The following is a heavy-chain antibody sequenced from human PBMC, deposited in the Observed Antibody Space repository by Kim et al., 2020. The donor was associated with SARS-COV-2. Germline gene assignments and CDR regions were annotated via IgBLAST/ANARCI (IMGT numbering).Heavy chain of an antibody. CDR2: IYYSGST. V-gene: IGHV4-39*01. CDR1: GGSISSSSYY. J-gene: IGHJ4*02. D-gene: IGHD6-13*01. CDR3: ARHNYSSSWIL. Sequence: SETLSLTCTVSGGSISSSSYYWGWIRQPPGKGLEWIGSIYYSGSTYYNPSLKSRVTISVDTSKNQFSLKLSSVTAADTAVYYCARHNYSSSWILWGQGTLVTVSS.